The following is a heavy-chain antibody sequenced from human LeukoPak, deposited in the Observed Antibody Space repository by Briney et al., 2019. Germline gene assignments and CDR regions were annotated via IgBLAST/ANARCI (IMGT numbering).Heavy chain of an antibody. CDR3: ARERIEGQWLVPGRYYGMDV. Sequence: PGGSLRLSCAASRFTFSTYWMSWVRQAPGKGLEWVSVIYSGGSTYYADSVKGRFTISRDNSKNTLYLQMNSLRAEDTAVYYCARERIEGQWLVPGRYYGMDVWGQGTTVTVSS. J-gene: IGHJ6*02. CDR1: RFTFSTYW. CDR2: IYSGGST. D-gene: IGHD6-19*01. V-gene: IGHV3-66*01.